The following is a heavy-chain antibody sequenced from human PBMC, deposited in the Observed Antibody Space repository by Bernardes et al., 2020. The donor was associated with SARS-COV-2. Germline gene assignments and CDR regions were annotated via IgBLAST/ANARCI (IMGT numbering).Heavy chain of an antibody. V-gene: IGHV3-30*18. CDR3: TKAGYSSSSVYFDY. CDR1: GFTFSSYG. Sequence: GSLRLSCAASGFTFSSYGIHWVRQAPGKGLEWVAVISYDGGYEYYGGSVKGRFTISRDNSKKEVYLRMNSLRPEDTAVYYCTKAGYSSSSVYFDYWGQGTLVTISS. CDR2: ISYDGGYE. D-gene: IGHD6-6*01. J-gene: IGHJ4*02.